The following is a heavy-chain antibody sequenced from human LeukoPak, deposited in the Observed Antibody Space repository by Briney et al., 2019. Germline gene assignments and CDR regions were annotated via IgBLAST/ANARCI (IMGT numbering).Heavy chain of an antibody. V-gene: IGHV1-24*01. Sequence: ASVKVSCKVFGYTLTELSIHWVRQAPGKGLEWMGGFDPEDVETIYAQKFQGRVTMTEDTSTDTAYMELSSLRSEDTAVYYCATQWKYQLLNWFDPWGQGTLVTVSS. CDR2: FDPEDVET. CDR3: ATQWKYQLLNWFDP. J-gene: IGHJ5*02. CDR1: GYTLTELS. D-gene: IGHD2-2*01.